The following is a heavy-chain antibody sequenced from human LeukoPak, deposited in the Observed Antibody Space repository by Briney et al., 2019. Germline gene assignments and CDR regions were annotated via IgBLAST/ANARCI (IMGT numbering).Heavy chain of an antibody. J-gene: IGHJ6*03. Sequence: PGGSLRLSCAASGFTFSSYAMSWVRQAPGKGLEWVSAISGSGGSTYYADSVKGRFTISRDNSKNTLYLQMNSLRAEETAVYYCAKGSSSSFYYYYMDVWGKGTTVTVSS. V-gene: IGHV3-23*01. CDR1: GFTFSSYA. CDR2: ISGSGGST. D-gene: IGHD6-6*01. CDR3: AKGSSSSFYYYYMDV.